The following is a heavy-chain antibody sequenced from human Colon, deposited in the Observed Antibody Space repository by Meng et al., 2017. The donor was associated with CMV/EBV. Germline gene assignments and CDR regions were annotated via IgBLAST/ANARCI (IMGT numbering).Heavy chain of an antibody. V-gene: IGHV4-30-4*01. CDR1: GGSISSGDYY. CDR3: ARDNIMRGYSLSWFDP. Sequence: QVQLQDSGPGLVKPSETLALTCTVSGGSISSGDYYWSWSRQPPGKGLEWIGYIYYSGSTYCNPSLKSRVTISVDTSKTQFSLKLSSVTAADTAVYYCARDNIMRGYSLSWFDPWGQGTLVTVSS. J-gene: IGHJ5*02. CDR2: IYYSGST. D-gene: IGHD3-22*01.